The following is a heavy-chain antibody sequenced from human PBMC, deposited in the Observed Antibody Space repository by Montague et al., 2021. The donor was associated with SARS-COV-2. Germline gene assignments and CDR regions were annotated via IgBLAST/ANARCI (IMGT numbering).Heavy chain of an antibody. V-gene: IGHV4-39*01. Sequence: SETLSLTCTVSGGSISSSSYYWGWIRQPPGKGLEWIGSIYYSGSTYSTPSLRIRVTISVDTSKNQFSLRLSSVTAAATAVYYCASALGYCSSTSCYSAYGMDVWGQGTTVTVSS. CDR3: ASALGYCSSTSCYSAYGMDV. CDR1: GGSISSSSYY. D-gene: IGHD2-2*01. CDR2: IYYSGST. J-gene: IGHJ6*02.